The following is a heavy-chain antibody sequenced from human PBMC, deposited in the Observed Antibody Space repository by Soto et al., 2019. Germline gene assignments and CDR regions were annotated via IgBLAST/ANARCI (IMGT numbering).Heavy chain of an antibody. V-gene: IGHV4-30-2*01. D-gene: IGHD3-10*02. CDR3: AFFFQAEDSIRDVRSVSAFLLNRSSDL. J-gene: IGHJ2*01. CDR2: IYHTGTT. Sequence: QPPGKGLEWIEFIYHTGTTDYNPSLKRRVTISGDRSKNQFSLKLNSVTAADTAVYYCAFFFQAEDSIRDVRSVSAFLLNRSSDL.